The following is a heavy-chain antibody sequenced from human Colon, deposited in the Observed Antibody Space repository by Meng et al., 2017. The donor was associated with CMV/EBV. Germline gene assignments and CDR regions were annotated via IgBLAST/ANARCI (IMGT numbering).Heavy chain of an antibody. CDR1: GFTFSNAW. V-gene: IGHV3-15*01. J-gene: IGHJ4*02. Sequence: GESLKISCAASGFTFSNAWMSWVRQAPGKGLEWVGRIKSKTDGGTTDYAAPVKGRFTISRDDSKSTLYLQMNSLKTEDTAVYYCTTDSSSFNFDYWGQGTLVTVSS. CDR3: TTDSSSFNFDY. D-gene: IGHD6-6*01. CDR2: IKSKTDGGTT.